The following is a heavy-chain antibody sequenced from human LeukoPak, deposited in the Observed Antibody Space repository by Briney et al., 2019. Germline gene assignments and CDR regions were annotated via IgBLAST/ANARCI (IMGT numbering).Heavy chain of an antibody. J-gene: IGHJ5*02. Sequence: PSETLSLTCTVSGGSISSYFWSWIPQPPGMGLEWIGYVYYSGSPNYNPSLKSRVTISVDTSKNQFSLRLRSVNAPDTAVYYCARVFDDYYDSSADPPLWFDPWGQGTLVTVSS. CDR1: GGSISSYF. CDR3: ARVFDDYYDSSADPPLWFDP. V-gene: IGHV4-59*01. D-gene: IGHD3-22*01. CDR2: VYYSGSP.